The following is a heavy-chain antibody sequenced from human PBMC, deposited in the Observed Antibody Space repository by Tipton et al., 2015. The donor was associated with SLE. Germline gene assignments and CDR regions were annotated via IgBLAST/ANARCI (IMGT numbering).Heavy chain of an antibody. CDR1: GYSISSGYY. J-gene: IGHJ6*02. Sequence: TLSLTCTVSGYSISSGYYWGWIRQPPGKGLEWIGSIYHSGSTYYNPSLKSRVTISVHRSKNQLSLRLNSVTAADTAVYYCARSPRGGYYYYGMDVWGQGTTVTVSS. V-gene: IGHV4-38-2*02. CDR3: ARSPRGGYYYYGMDV. CDR2: IYHSGST. D-gene: IGHD6-13*01.